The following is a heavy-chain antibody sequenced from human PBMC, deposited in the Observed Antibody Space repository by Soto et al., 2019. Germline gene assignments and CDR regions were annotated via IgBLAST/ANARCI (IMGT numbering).Heavy chain of an antibody. CDR3: ARERFLEWLLPSYYYGMDV. V-gene: IGHV1-2*02. Sequence: ASVKVSCKASGYTFTGYYMHWVRQAPGQGLEWMGWINPNSGGTNYAQKFQGRVTMTRDTSISTAYMELSRLRSDETAVYYCARERFLEWLLPSYYYGMDVWGQGTTVTVSS. D-gene: IGHD3-3*01. CDR1: GYTFTGYY. CDR2: INPNSGGT. J-gene: IGHJ6*02.